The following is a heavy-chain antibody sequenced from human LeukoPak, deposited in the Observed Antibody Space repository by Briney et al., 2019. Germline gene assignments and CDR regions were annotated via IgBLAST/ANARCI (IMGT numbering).Heavy chain of an antibody. CDR1: GGSISSYY. J-gene: IGHJ4*02. CDR3: ARDSSSSWGFLRDY. V-gene: IGHV4-4*07. Sequence: SETLSLTCTVSGGSISSYYWSWIRQPAGKGLEWIGRIYTSGGTNYNPSLKSRVTMSVDTSKNQFSLKLSSVTAADTAVYYCARDSSSSWGFLRDYWGQGTLVTVSS. D-gene: IGHD6-13*01. CDR2: IYTSGGT.